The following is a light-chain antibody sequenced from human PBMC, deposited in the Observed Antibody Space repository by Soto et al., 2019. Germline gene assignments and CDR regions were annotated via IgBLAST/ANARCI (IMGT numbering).Light chain of an antibody. CDR3: QQLNSYPRP. CDR1: QGIRTD. CDR2: GAS. V-gene: IGKV1-17*01. Sequence: QVPLAGCSVSAATKDIFTITFRASQGIRTDLGWYQQTPGKAPKLLISGASRLQSGVPSRFSGSGSGAEFTLTISSLQPEDFATYYCQQLNSYPRPFGEGTKVDIK. J-gene: IGKJ1*01.